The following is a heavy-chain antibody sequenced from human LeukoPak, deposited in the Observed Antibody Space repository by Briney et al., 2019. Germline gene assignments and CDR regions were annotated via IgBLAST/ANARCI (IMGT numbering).Heavy chain of an antibody. CDR3: ARQLAMAGEWAFDI. CDR1: GASFSSSGYY. D-gene: IGHD6-19*01. CDR2: IAYVVHA. V-gene: IGHV4-39*01. J-gene: IGHJ3*02. Sequence: SETLSLTCAVSGASFSSSGYYWCGIRQPPGKGLEWFGSIAYVVHAYYSPSLRGRASMSADTSIHRFSLQLSSVPAAPPAVYYCARQLAMAGEWAFDIWGQGTMVTVSS.